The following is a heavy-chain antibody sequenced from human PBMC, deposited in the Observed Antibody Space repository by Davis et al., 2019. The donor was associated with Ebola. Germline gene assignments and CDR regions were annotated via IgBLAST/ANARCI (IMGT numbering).Heavy chain of an antibody. CDR1: GFTFSDYY. J-gene: IGHJ6*02. V-gene: IGHV3-49*03. CDR2: IRSKAYGGTT. CDR3: TRWNCSGGSCYGYPYYYYGMDV. Sequence: GESLKISCAASGFTFSDYYMSWIRQAPGKGLEWVGFIRSKAYGGTTEYAASVKGRFTISRDDSKSIAYLQMNSLKTEDTAVYYCTRWNCSGGSCYGYPYYYYGMDVWGQGTTVTVSS. D-gene: IGHD2-15*01.